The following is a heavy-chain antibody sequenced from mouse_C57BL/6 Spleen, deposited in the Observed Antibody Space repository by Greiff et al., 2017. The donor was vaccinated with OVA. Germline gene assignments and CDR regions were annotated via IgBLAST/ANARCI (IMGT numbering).Heavy chain of an antibody. J-gene: IGHJ2*02. Sequence: VKLMESGPGLVQPSQSLSITCTVSGFSLTSYGVHWVRQSPGKGLEWLGVIWSGGSTDYNAAFISRLSISKDNSKSQVFFKMNSLQADDTDIYXCARNGIYDGYYGYFDYWGKGTSLTVSS. D-gene: IGHD2-3*01. V-gene: IGHV2-2*01. CDR2: IWSGGST. CDR1: GFSLTSYG. CDR3: ARNGIYDGYYGYFDY.